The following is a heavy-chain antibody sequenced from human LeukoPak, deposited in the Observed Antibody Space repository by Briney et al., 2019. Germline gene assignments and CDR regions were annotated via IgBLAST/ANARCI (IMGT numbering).Heavy chain of an antibody. CDR1: GDSISSGNYY. D-gene: IGHD6-6*01. CDR2: IYTSGSI. V-gene: IGHV4-61*02. Sequence: SETLSLTCTVSGDSISSGNYYWSWIRQPAGKGLEWIGRIYTSGSIHYNPPLKSRVTMSIDTSKNQFSLKLNSVTAADTAVYFCARGSYSNSGLDYWGQGTLVTVSS. J-gene: IGHJ4*02. CDR3: ARGSYSNSGLDY.